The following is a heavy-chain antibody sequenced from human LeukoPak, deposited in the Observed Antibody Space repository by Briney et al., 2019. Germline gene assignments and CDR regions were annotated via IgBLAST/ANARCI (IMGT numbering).Heavy chain of an antibody. Sequence: GGSLRLSCAASGFTFNSYAIYWVRQAPGKGREWVSAISGSGDNTYYADSVKGLFTVSRDNSKNTVYLQMNSLRAEDTAVYYCAKDHDGSGFYLGYFERWGQGALVTVSS. CDR1: GFTFNSYA. CDR3: AKDHDGSGFYLGYFER. V-gene: IGHV3-23*01. D-gene: IGHD2-15*01. J-gene: IGHJ4*02. CDR2: ISGSGDNT.